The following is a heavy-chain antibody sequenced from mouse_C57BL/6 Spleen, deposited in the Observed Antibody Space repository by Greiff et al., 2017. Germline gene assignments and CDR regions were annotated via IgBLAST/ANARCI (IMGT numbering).Heavy chain of an antibody. CDR3: ARGHYDSLFDY. Sequence: QVHVKQSGAELAKPGASVKLSCKASGYTFTSYWMHWVKQRPGQGLEWIGYINPSSGYTKYNQKFKDKATLTADKSSSTAYMQLSSLTYEDSAVYYCARGHYDSLFDYWGQGTTLTVSS. D-gene: IGHD2-4*01. J-gene: IGHJ2*01. CDR1: GYTFTSYW. V-gene: IGHV1-7*01. CDR2: INPSSGYT.